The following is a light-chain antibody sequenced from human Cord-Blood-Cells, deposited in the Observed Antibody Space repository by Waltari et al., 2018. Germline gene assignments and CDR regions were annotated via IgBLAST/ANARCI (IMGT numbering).Light chain of an antibody. CDR2: GAS. J-gene: IGKJ1*01. CDR3: QQYGSSPRT. V-gene: IGKV3-20*01. CDR1: QSVSSSY. Sequence: EIVLTQSPGTLSLSPGERATLSCRASQSVSSSYFAWYQQKPGQAPRLLIYGASSRATCIPDRFSGSWSGTDFTLTISRLEPEDFAVYYCQQYGSSPRTFGQGTKVEIK.